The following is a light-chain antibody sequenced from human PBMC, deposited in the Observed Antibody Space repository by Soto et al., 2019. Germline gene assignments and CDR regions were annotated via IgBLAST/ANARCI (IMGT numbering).Light chain of an antibody. CDR2: EVR. CDR3: ASYTSDNTLV. V-gene: IGLV2-14*01. Sequence: QSVLTQPASVSGSPGQSITISCTGTSSDVGGYNYVSWYQQSPGKAPKLIIYEVRNRPSGVSDRFSASKSGNTASLTISGLQADDEADYYCASYTSDNTLVFGGGTQLTVL. CDR1: SSDVGGYNY. J-gene: IGLJ2*01.